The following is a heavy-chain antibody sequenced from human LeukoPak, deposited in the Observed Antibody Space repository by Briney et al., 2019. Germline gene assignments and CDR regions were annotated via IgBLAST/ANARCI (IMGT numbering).Heavy chain of an antibody. CDR2: ISGSGGST. CDR1: GFTFSDYS. CDR3: AKEDRDDILTGYCDY. V-gene: IGHV3-23*01. Sequence: GGSLRLSCAASGFTFSDYSMNWVRQAPGKGLEWVSAISGSGGSTYYADSVKGRFTISRDNSKNTLYLQMNSLRAEDTAVYYCAKEDRDDILTGYCDYWGQGTLVTVSS. J-gene: IGHJ4*02. D-gene: IGHD3-9*01.